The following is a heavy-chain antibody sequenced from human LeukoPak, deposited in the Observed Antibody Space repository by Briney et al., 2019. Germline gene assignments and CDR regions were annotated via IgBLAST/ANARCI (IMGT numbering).Heavy chain of an antibody. CDR2: ISYDGSNK. CDR3: ARGSIVGDAFDI. CDR1: GFTFSSYA. D-gene: IGHD1-26*01. J-gene: IGHJ3*02. Sequence: GGSLRLSCAASGFTFSSYAMSWVRQAPGKGLEWVAVISYDGSNKYYADSVKGRFTISRDNSKNTLYLQMNSLRAEDTAVYYCARGSIVGDAFDIWGQGTMVTVSS. V-gene: IGHV3-30-3*01.